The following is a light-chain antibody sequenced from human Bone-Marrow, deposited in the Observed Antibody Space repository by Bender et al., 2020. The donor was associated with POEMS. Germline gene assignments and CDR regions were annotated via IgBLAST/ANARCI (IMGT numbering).Light chain of an antibody. V-gene: IGLV3-1*01. Sequence: SYEWTQPPSVSLSPGQTASISCSGADLGVKYVSWYHQKLGQPPVLAIYQDTKRPSGIPERFSGSNSGNTAPLTISGTQAMDEADYYCQACDTYSVIFGGGTKLTVL. CDR1: DLGVKY. CDR3: QACDTYSVI. J-gene: IGLJ2*01. CDR2: QDT.